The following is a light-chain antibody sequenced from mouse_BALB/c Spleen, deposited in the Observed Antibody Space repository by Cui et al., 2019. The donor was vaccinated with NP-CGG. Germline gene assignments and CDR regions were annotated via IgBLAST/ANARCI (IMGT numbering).Light chain of an antibody. Sequence: QVVVTQESALTTSPGETVTLTCRSNTGAITTNNFANWVQEKPDHLFTGLMGGTNNRAPGVPARFSGSLIGDKAALTITGTQTEDEAIYFCALWYNNHWVFGGGTKLTVL. CDR1: TGAITTNNF. CDR3: ALWYNNHWV. J-gene: IGLJ1*01. V-gene: IGLV1*01. CDR2: GTN.